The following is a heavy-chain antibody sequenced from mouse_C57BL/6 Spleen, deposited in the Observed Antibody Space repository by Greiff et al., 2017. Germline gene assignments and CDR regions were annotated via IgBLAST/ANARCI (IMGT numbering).Heavy chain of an antibody. V-gene: IGHV1-55*01. D-gene: IGHD5-5*01. CDR2: IYPGSGST. CDR3: ARWGTSYPLYAMDY. Sequence: VQLQQSGAELVKPGASVKMSCKASGYTFTSYWITWVKQRPGQGLEWIGDIYPGSGSTNYNEKFKSKATLTVDTSSSTAYMQLSSLTSEDSAVYYCARWGTSYPLYAMDYWGQGTSVTVSS. J-gene: IGHJ4*01. CDR1: GYTFTSYW.